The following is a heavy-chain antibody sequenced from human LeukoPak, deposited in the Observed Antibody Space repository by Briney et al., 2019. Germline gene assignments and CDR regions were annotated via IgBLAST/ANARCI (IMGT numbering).Heavy chain of an antibody. CDR1: GGSISSYY. D-gene: IGHD2-2*01. CDR3: ARLAYCSSTSCYVDNWFDP. J-gene: IGHJ5*02. Sequence: SETLSLTCTVSGGSISSYYWSWIRQPPGKGLEWIGYIYYSGSTNYNPSLKSRVTISVDTSKIQFSLKLSSVTAADTAVYHCARLAYCSSTSCYVDNWFDPWGQGTLVTVSS. V-gene: IGHV4-59*08. CDR2: IYYSGST.